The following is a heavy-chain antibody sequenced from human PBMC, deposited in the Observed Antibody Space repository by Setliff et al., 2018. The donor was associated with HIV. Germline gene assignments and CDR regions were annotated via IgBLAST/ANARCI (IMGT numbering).Heavy chain of an antibody. CDR1: GGSISTSY. CDR3: AREHCSGGSCNGFDI. V-gene: IGHV4-4*09. J-gene: IGHJ3*02. CDR2: IYISGTT. D-gene: IGHD2-15*01. Sequence: SETLSLTCTVSGGSISTSYWNWIRQPPGKGLEWIAYIYISGTTNYNPSLKSRVTISLDTSRNQFSLKLGSVTAADTARYYCAREHCSGGSCNGFDIWGQGTMVTVS.